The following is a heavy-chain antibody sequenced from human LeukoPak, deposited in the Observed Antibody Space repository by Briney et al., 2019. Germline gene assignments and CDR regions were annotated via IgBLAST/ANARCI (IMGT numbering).Heavy chain of an antibody. CDR3: ARSGDTNRNWFDP. Sequence: GGSLRLSCAASGFTFSSYVMHWVRQPPGKGLEWVAVISYDGSNEHYVDSVKGRFTISRDNSKNTLYVQMNSLRAEDTAVYYCARSGDTNRNWFDPWGQGTLVTASS. V-gene: IGHV3-30-3*01. D-gene: IGHD1-14*01. J-gene: IGHJ5*02. CDR1: GFTFSSYV. CDR2: ISYDGSNE.